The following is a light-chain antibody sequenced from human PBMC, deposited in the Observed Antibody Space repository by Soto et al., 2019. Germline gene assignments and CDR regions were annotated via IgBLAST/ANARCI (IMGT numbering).Light chain of an antibody. J-gene: IGLJ1*01. CDR1: SSDVGAYDY. V-gene: IGLV2-14*03. CDR3: SSYTSSSTRV. Sequence: QSVLTQPASVSGSPGQSITISCTGTSSDVGAYDYVSWYQQHPDKAPKLMIYEVSNRPSGVSNRFSGSKSVNTATLTISGLQADDEADYYFSSYTSSSTRVFGTGTKLTVL. CDR2: EVS.